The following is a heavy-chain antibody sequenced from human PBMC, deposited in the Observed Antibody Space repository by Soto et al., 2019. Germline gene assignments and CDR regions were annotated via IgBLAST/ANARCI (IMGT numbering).Heavy chain of an antibody. CDR1: GYTFTAYA. CDR2: INPANGNT. CDR3: TRSAISPYGGLIGPLDY. J-gene: IGHJ4*02. Sequence: QVQLAQSGAEERKPGASVKVSCEATGYTFTAYAMHWVRQAPGQRLEWMGWINPANGNTKYSQKFQGRLTITSDTSANTVYMELNSLPSEDTALYYCTRSAISPYGGLIGPLDYWGQGNLVTVSS. D-gene: IGHD3-16*02. V-gene: IGHV1-3*05.